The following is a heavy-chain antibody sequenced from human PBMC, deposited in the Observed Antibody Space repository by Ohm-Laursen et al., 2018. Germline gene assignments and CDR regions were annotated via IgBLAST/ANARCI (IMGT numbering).Heavy chain of an antibody. J-gene: IGHJ6*02. CDR3: TRMDV. Sequence: SLRLSCTASGFTFSSYAMSWVRQAPGKGLEWVAAISDDGNNKHYADSVMGRFIVSRDNSKNTLNLQMNSLRNEDTAVYYATRMDVWGQGTTVTVSS. CDR2: ISDDGNNK. CDR1: GFTFSSYA. V-gene: IGHV3-30*03.